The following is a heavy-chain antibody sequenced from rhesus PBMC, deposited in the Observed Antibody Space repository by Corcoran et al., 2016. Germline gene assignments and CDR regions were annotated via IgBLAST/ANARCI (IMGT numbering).Heavy chain of an antibody. CDR2: IYGSSGST. V-gene: IGHV4S7*01. CDR1: GGSISSNY. J-gene: IGHJ4*01. CDR3: ARVTVAANPLYYFDY. D-gene: IGHD4-29*01. Sequence: QVQLQESGPGLVKPSETLSLTCAVSGGSISSNYWSWIRQSPGKGLERIGYIYGSSGSTNYNPSLKNRVTISKDASKNQFSLKLSSVTAADTAVYYCARVTVAANPLYYFDYWGQGVLVTVSS.